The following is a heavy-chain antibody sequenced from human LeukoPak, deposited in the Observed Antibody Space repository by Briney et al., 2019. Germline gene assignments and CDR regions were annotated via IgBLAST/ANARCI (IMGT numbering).Heavy chain of an antibody. V-gene: IGHV4-31*03. CDR1: GGSISSGGYY. CDR2: IYYSGST. CDR3: ARGGGSWSPTLDY. J-gene: IGHJ4*02. Sequence: SETLSLTCTVSGGSISSGGYYWSWIRQHPGKGLEWIGYIYYSGSTYYNPSLKSRVTISVDTSKNQFSLKLSSVTAADTAVYYCARGGGSWSPTLDYWGQGTLVTVSS. D-gene: IGHD2-15*01.